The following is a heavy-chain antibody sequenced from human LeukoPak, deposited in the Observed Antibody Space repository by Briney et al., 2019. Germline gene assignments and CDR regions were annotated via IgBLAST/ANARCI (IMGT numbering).Heavy chain of an antibody. CDR3: TTDFTRYDSSGYTG. J-gene: IGHJ4*02. CDR1: GFTFSNAW. D-gene: IGHD3-22*01. V-gene: IGHV3-15*01. Sequence: GGSLRLSCAASGFTFSNAWMSWVRQAPGKGLEWVGRIKSKTDSGTTDYAAHVKRRFTISRDDSKNTLYLQMNSLKTEDTAVYYCTTDFTRYDSSGYTGWGQGTLVTVSS. CDR2: IKSKTDSGTT.